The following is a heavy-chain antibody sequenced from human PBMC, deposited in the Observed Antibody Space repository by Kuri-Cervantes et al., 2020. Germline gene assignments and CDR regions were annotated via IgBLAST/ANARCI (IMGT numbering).Heavy chain of an antibody. D-gene: IGHD3-22*01. V-gene: IGHV1-2*02. J-gene: IGHJ4*02. CDR1: GYTFTGYY. Sequence: ASVKVSCKASGYTFTGYYMHWVRQAPGQGLEWMGWINPNSGGTNYAQKFQGRVTMTRDTSISTAYMELSRLRSDDTAVYYCAREKRGYYDSSGYHPCDYWGQGTLVTDSS. CDR3: AREKRGYYDSSGYHPCDY. CDR2: INPNSGGT.